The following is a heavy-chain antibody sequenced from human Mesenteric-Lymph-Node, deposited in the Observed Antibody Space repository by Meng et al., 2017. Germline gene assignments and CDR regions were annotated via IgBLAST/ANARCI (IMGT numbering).Heavy chain of an antibody. CDR2: IIPIFGTA. Sequence: SVKVSCKASGGTFSSYAISWVRQAPGQGLEWMGGIIPIFGTANCAQKFQGRVTITTDESTSTAYMELSSLRSDDTAVYYCARAGLATFGGVIVRYFDYWGQGTLVTVSS. CDR3: ARAGLATFGGVIVRYFDY. D-gene: IGHD3-16*02. CDR1: GGTFSSYA. J-gene: IGHJ4*02. V-gene: IGHV1-69*05.